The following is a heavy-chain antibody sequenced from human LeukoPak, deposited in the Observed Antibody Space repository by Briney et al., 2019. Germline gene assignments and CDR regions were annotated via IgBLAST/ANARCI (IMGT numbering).Heavy chain of an antibody. CDR1: GGTFSSYA. CDR2: IIPILGIA. CDR3: ARGVTMIRGVMRDAFDI. Sequence: ASVKVSCKASGGTFSSYAISWVRQAPGQGLEWMGRIIPILGIANYAQKFQGRVTITADKSTSTAYMELSSLRSEDTALYYCARGVTMIRGVMRDAFDIWGQGTMVTVSS. J-gene: IGHJ3*02. D-gene: IGHD3-10*01. V-gene: IGHV1-69*04.